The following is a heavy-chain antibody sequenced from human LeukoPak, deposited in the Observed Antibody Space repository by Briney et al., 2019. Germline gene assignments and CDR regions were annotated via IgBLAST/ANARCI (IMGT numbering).Heavy chain of an antibody. V-gene: IGHV4-39*07. D-gene: IGHD3-10*01. J-gene: IGHJ5*02. Sequence: SETLSLTCTVSGGSISSSSYYWGWIRQPPGKGLEWIGSIYYSGSTYYNPSLKSRVTISVDTSKNQFSLKLSSVTAADTAVYYCARVWGWVRGVIIGNWFDPWGQGTLVTVSS. CDR1: GGSISSSSYY. CDR2: IYYSGST. CDR3: ARVWGWVRGVIIGNWFDP.